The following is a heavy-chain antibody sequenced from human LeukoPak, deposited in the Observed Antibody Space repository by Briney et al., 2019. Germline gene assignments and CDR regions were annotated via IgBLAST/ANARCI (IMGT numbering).Heavy chain of an antibody. CDR1: GYTFTTYC. Sequence: ASVKVSCKASGYTFTTYCIQWVRQAPGQGLEWMGIIDPSGGSTSYAQKFQGRITMTRDTSTGTVYMEMSSLRPEDTAVYYCARAGIVVLPTTKSLPDYWGQGTLVTVSS. CDR2: IDPSGGST. CDR3: ARAGIVVLPTTKSLPDY. J-gene: IGHJ4*02. D-gene: IGHD2-2*01. V-gene: IGHV1-46*01.